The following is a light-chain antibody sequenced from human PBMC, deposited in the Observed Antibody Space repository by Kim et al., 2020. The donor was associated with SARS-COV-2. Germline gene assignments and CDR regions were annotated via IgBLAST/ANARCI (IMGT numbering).Light chain of an antibody. V-gene: IGKV2-28*01. CDR3: MQAIQTLT. J-gene: IGKJ4*01. CDR2: LGS. CDR1: QSLLNSNGYNY. Sequence: IVMTQSPLSLPVTPGEPASITCRSSQSLLNSNGYNYLDWYLQKPGQSPQLLIYLGSNRACGVPDRFSGSGSATDFTLKISREEAEDLAVYYCMQAIQTLTFGGGTKVDIK.